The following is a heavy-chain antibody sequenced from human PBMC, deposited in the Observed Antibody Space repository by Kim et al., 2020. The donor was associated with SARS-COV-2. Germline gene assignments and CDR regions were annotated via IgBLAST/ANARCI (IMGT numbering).Heavy chain of an antibody. D-gene: IGHD5-18*01. V-gene: IGHV4-39*01. CDR2: T. Sequence: THTHPPPTGRVTMSEDTSKNQFSLKLSSVTAADTAVYYCARHTAMAPFDYWGQGTLVTVSS. J-gene: IGHJ4*02. CDR3: ARHTAMAPFDY.